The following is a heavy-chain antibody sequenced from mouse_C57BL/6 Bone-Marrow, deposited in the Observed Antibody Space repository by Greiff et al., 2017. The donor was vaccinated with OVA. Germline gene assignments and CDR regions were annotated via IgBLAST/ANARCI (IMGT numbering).Heavy chain of an antibody. CDR3: ARAPIYDGYCFAY. CDR1: GYTFTSYG. J-gene: IGHJ3*01. V-gene: IGHV1-58*01. CDR2: IYIGNGYT. Sequence: VQLQQSGAELVRPGSSVKMSCKTSGYTFTSYGITWVKQRPGQGLEWVGYIYIGNGYTEYNEKFKGKATLTSDTSSSTAYIQLSSLTSEGSAIYFCARAPIYDGYCFAYWGQGTLVTVSA. D-gene: IGHD2-3*01.